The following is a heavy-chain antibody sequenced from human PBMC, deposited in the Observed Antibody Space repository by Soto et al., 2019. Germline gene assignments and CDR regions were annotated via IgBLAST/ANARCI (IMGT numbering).Heavy chain of an antibody. CDR2: IWYDGSNK. CDR3: ARVVGIRAALHAFDI. CDR1: GFTFSSYG. D-gene: IGHD2-2*01. V-gene: IGHV3-33*01. Sequence: QVQLVESGGGVVQPGRSLRLSCAASGFTFSSYGMHWVRQAPGKGLEWVAVIWYDGSNKYYADSVKGRFTISRDNSKNTLYLQMNSLRAEDTAVYYCARVVGIRAALHAFDIWGQGTMVTVSS. J-gene: IGHJ3*02.